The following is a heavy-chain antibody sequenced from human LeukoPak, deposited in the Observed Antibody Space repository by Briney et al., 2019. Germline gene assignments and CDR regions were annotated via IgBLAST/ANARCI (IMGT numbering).Heavy chain of an antibody. CDR1: GFTFSSYG. Sequence: GGSLRLSCAASGFTFSSYGMHWVRQAPGKGLEWVAVIWYDGSNKYYADSVKGRFTISRDNSKNTLYLQMNSLRAEDTAVYYCARGRLWQGDYFPLDYWGQGTLVTVSS. D-gene: IGHD4-17*01. J-gene: IGHJ4*02. CDR2: IWYDGSNK. V-gene: IGHV3-33*01. CDR3: ARGRLWQGDYFPLDY.